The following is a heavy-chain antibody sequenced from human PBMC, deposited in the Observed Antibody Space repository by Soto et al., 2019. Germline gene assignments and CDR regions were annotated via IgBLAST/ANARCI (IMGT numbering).Heavy chain of an antibody. D-gene: IGHD1-26*01. CDR1: GFTFSSYA. J-gene: IGHJ4*02. Sequence: PGGSLRLSCAASGFTFSSYAMSWVRQAPGKGLEWVSAISGSGGSTYYADSVKGRFTISRDNSKNTLYLQMNSLRAEDTAVYYCAKLPRILVGATDIDYWGQGTLVTVSS. V-gene: IGHV3-23*01. CDR2: ISGSGGST. CDR3: AKLPRILVGATDIDY.